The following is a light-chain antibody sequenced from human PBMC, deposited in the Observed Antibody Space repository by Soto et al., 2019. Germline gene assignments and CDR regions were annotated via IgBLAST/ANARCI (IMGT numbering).Light chain of an antibody. CDR1: QSVSNNY. CDR3: QQYGSSGT. Sequence: EIVLTQSPGTLSLSPVERATLSCMASQSVSNNYLAWYQQKPGQAPRLLIYGACNRATGIPDRFSGSGSGTDFTLTISRLEPEDFAVYYCQQYGSSGTFGQGTKVDIK. V-gene: IGKV3-20*01. CDR2: GAC. J-gene: IGKJ1*01.